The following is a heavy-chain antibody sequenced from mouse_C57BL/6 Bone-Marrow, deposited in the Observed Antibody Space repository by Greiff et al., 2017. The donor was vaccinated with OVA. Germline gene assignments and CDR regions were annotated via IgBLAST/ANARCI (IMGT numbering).Heavy chain of an antibody. V-gene: IGHV3-6*01. Sequence: VQLKESGPGLVKPSQSLSLTCSVTGYSITSGYYWNWIRQFPGNKLEWMGYISYDGSNNYNPSLKNRISITRDTSKNQCFLKLNSVTTEDTATYYCARGGLGEAYWGQGTLVTVSA. CDR3: ARGGLGEAY. J-gene: IGHJ3*01. CDR1: GYSITSGYY. CDR2: ISYDGSN. D-gene: IGHD3-3*01.